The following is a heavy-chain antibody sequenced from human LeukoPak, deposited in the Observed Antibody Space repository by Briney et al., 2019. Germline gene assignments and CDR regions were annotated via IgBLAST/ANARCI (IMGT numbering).Heavy chain of an antibody. CDR3: AKDSHYSSGSAFDY. J-gene: IGHJ4*02. CDR2: ISVSGGST. D-gene: IGHD6-19*01. V-gene: IGHV3-23*01. CDR1: GFTFSNSW. Sequence: GGSLRLSCAASGFTFSNSWMSWVRQAPGKGLEWVSAISVSGGSTYYAGSVKGRFTISRDNSKNTLYLQMNSLRAGDTAVYYCAKDSHYSSGSAFDYWGQGTLVTVSS.